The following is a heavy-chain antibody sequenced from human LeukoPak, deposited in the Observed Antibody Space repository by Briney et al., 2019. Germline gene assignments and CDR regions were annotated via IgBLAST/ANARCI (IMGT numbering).Heavy chain of an antibody. J-gene: IGHJ4*02. CDR3: ARDSSGYQ. D-gene: IGHD3-22*01. CDR2: IKEDGSEK. V-gene: IGHV3-7*01. Sequence: GGSLRLSCAASGFTFSTYWMSWVRQAPGKGLEWVANIKEDGSEKYYGDSVKARFTISRDNAKNSLYLQMNSLRAEDTAVYYCARDSSGYQWGQGTLVTVSS. CDR1: GFTFSTYW.